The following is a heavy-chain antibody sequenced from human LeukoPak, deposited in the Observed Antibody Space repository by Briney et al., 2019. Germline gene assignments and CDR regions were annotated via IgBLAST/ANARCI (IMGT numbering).Heavy chain of an antibody. V-gene: IGHV4-34*01. D-gene: IGHD3-3*01. J-gene: IGHJ4*02. CDR3: ARRLAVSGYD. CDR1: GGSFSGYY. CDR2: IYYSGST. Sequence: SETLSLTCAVYGGSFSGYYWSWIRQPPGKGLEWIGSIYYSGSTYYNPSLKSRVTISVDTSKNQFSLKLSSVTAADTAVYYCARRLAVSGYDWGQGTLVTVSS.